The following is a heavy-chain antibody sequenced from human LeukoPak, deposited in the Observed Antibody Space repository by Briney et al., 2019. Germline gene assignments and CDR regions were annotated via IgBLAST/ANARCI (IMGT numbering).Heavy chain of an antibody. CDR2: INHSGST. D-gene: IGHD3-3*01. CDR3: ARDGRLTIFGVVITYGMDV. CDR1: GGSFSGYY. V-gene: IGHV4-34*01. Sequence: PSETLSLTCAVYGGSFSGYYWSWIRQPPGKGLEWIGEINHSGSTNYNPPLKSRVTISVDTSKNQFSLKLSSVTAADTAVYYCARDGRLTIFGVVITYGMDVWGQGTTVTVSS. J-gene: IGHJ6*02.